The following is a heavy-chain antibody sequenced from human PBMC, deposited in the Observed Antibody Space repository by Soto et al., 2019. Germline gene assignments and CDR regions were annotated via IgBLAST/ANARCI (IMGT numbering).Heavy chain of an antibody. CDR1: GYTFTVYY. CDR3: ARQGHYCSGGSCYSGWFDP. J-gene: IGHJ5*02. Sequence: ASVKVSCKASGYTFTVYYMHWVRQAPGQGLEWMGWINPNSGGTNYAQKFQGWVTMTRDTSISTAYMELSRLRSDDTAVYYCARQGHYCSGGSCYSGWFDPWGQGTLVTVSS. CDR2: INPNSGGT. D-gene: IGHD2-15*01. V-gene: IGHV1-2*04.